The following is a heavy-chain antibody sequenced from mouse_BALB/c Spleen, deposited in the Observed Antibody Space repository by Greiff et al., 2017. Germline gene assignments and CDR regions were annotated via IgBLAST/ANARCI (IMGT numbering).Heavy chain of an antibody. CDR2: IDPANGNT. CDR1: GFNIKDTY. V-gene: IGHV14-3*02. Sequence: VQLQQSGAELVKPGASVKLSCTASGFNIKDTYMHWVKQRPEQGLEWIGRIDPANGNTKYDPKFQGKATITADTSSNTAYLQLSSLTSEDTAVYYCARGGYYNYDDYAMDYWGQGTSVTVSS. D-gene: IGHD2-4*01. J-gene: IGHJ4*01. CDR3: ARGGYYNYDDYAMDY.